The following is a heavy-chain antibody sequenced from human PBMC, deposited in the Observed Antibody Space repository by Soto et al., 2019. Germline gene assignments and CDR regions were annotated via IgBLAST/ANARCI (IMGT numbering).Heavy chain of an antibody. V-gene: IGHV3-74*01. CDR2: MNSDGSST. Sequence: EVQLVESGGGLVQPGGSLRLSCAASGFTFSTFWMYWVRQAPGKGLVWVSRMNSDGSSTTYADSVRGRFTISRDNAKNTLHLQMNSLRGEDTAVYYCARGGYRTLDIWGQGTMVTVSS. D-gene: IGHD5-18*01. CDR3: ARGGYRTLDI. CDR1: GFTFSTFW. J-gene: IGHJ3*02.